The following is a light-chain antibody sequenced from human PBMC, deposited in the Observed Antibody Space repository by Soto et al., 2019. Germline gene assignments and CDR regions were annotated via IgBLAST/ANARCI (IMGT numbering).Light chain of an antibody. J-gene: IGLJ1*01. CDR3: SSYTSSGTYA. CDR1: SSDVGGYNY. Sequence: QSALTQPASVSGSPGQSITISCTGTSSDVGGYNYVSWYQQHPGKAPKVMIYEVSNRPSGVSNRFSGSKSGNTASLTISGLQAEDEADYYCSSYTSSGTYAFGTGTKLTVL. CDR2: EVS. V-gene: IGLV2-14*01.